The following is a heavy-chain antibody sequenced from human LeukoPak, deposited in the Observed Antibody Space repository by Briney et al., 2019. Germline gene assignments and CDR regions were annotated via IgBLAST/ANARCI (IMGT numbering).Heavy chain of an antibody. CDR1: GFTFGDYA. J-gene: IGHJ4*02. D-gene: IGHD6-6*01. V-gene: IGHV3-49*03. CDR2: IRSKAYGGTT. CDR3: TRVYSSSYYHFDY. Sequence: GGSLRLSCTASGFTFGDYAMSWFRQAPGKGLEWVGFIRSKAYGGTTEYAASVKGRFTISRDDSKSIAYLQMNSLKTEDTAVYYCTRVYSSSYYHFDYWGQGTLVTVSS.